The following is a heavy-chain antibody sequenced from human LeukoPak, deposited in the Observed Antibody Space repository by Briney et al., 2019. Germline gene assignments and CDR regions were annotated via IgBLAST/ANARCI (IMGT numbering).Heavy chain of an antibody. CDR3: AKVRQFTAATGTGLDQ. V-gene: IGHV3-33*06. D-gene: IGHD6-13*01. Sequence: GGSLRLFCAASVFTCSNYGMHWVRQAPGKGLDWVAVIWNDGSYKYYADSVRGRFTISRDNSMNTVYLQMNSLRAEDTAVYYCAKVRQFTAATGTGLDQWGQGTLVTVSS. CDR1: VFTCSNYG. J-gene: IGHJ4*02. CDR2: IWNDGSYK.